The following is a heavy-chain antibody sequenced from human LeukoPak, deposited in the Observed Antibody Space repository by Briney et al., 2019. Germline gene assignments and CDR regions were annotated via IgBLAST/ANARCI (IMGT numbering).Heavy chain of an antibody. CDR3: ARGANYGDYRNWFDP. CDR2: INHSGST. CDR1: GGSFSGYY. Sequence: PSETLSLTCAVYGGSFSGYYWSWIRQPPGKGLEWIGEINHSGSTNYNPSLKSRVTISLDRSKNQFSLKLSSVTAPDTAVYYCARGANYGDYRNWFDPWGQGTLVTVPS. J-gene: IGHJ5*02. D-gene: IGHD4-17*01. V-gene: IGHV4-34*01.